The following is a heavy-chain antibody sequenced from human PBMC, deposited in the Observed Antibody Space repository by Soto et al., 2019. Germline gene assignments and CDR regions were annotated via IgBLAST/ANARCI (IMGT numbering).Heavy chain of an antibody. J-gene: IGHJ3*02. Sequence: GESLKISCKGSGYSFTSYWIGWVRQMPGKGLEWMGIIYPSDSDTRYSPSFQGQVTISADKSISTAYLQWSSLKASDTAMYYCASTFMIETGAFDIWGQGTMVTVSS. CDR2: IYPSDSDT. D-gene: IGHD3-22*01. CDR1: GYSFTSYW. V-gene: IGHV5-51*01. CDR3: ASTFMIETGAFDI.